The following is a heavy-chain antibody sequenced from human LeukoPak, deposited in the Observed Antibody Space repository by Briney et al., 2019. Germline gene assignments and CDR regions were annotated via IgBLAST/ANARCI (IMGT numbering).Heavy chain of an antibody. J-gene: IGHJ4*02. CDR3: AIGGGKWELATPYDY. V-gene: IGHV3-30*03. CDR1: GFTFSSYS. D-gene: IGHD1-26*01. CDR2: ISYDGSNK. Sequence: GRSLRLSCAASGFTFSSYSMHWVRQAPGKGLEWVAVISYDGSNKYYADSVKGRFTISRDNSKNTLYLQMNSLRAEDTAVYYCAIGGGKWELATPYDYWGQGTLVTVPS.